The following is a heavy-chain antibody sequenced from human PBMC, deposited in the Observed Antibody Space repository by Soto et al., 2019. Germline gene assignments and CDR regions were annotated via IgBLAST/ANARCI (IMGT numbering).Heavy chain of an antibody. CDR3: ARGGKVAARRNYYYYYYMDV. CDR1: GGSFSGYY. D-gene: IGHD6-6*01. V-gene: IGHV4-34*01. Sequence: SETLPLTCAVYGGSFSGYYWSWIRQPPGKGLEWIGEINHSGSTNYNPSLKSRVTISVDTSKNQFSLKLSSVTAADTAVYYCARGGKVAARRNYYYYYYMDVWGKGTTVTVSS. J-gene: IGHJ6*03. CDR2: INHSGST.